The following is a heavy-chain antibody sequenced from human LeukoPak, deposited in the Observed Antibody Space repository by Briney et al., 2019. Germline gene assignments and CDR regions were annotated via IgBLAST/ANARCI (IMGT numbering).Heavy chain of an antibody. CDR2: INHSGST. D-gene: IGHD3-16*01. CDR3: ARGRFRIMTH. Sequence: SETLSLTCAVYGGSFSGYYWSWIRQPPGKGLEWIGEINHSGSTNYNPSLKIRFTISVDTSKNQFSLKLCSVTAADTAVYYCARGRFRIMTHWGQGTLVTVSS. V-gene: IGHV4-34*01. CDR1: GGSFSGYY. J-gene: IGHJ4*02.